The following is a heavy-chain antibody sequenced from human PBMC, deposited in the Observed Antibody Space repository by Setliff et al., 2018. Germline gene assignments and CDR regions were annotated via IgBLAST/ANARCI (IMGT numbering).Heavy chain of an antibody. Sequence: SETLSLTCTVSGGSINNYYWGWIRQPPGKGLEWIGTIYYSGTTYYNPSLKSRVTISIDTSKNQLSLNLNSVTAADTAVYYCASRTTGPGGWFDFWGQGSLVTVSS. CDR1: GGSINNYY. J-gene: IGHJ5*01. CDR2: IYYSGTT. D-gene: IGHD1-1*01. V-gene: IGHV4-39*01. CDR3: ASRTTGPGGWFDF.